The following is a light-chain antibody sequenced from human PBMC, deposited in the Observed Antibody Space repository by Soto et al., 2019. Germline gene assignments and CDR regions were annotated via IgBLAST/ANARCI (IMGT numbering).Light chain of an antibody. V-gene: IGLV2-11*01. Sequence: QSALTHPRSVSGSPGQSVTLSCTGTSSDVGGYHYVSWYQHHPGKAPKIIIYDVNKRPSGVPDRFSGSKSGNTASLTISGLQTEDEADYYCCSYAGSYTGVFGGGTKVTVL. CDR2: DVN. J-gene: IGLJ2*01. CDR3: CSYAGSYTGV. CDR1: SSDVGGYHY.